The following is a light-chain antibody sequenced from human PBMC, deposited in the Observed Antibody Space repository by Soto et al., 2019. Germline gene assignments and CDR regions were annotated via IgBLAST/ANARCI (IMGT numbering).Light chain of an antibody. J-gene: IGLJ1*01. CDR3: SSKTTSRTDV. V-gene: IGLV2-14*01. CDR2: EVT. Sequence: QSVLTQPASVSGSPGQSITISCTGTSSDVGASNTVSWYQQHPGKAPKLMIYEVTNRPSGVSNRFSGSKSANTASLTISGLQAEDEADYYCSSKTTSRTDVFGSGTKLTVL. CDR1: SSDVGASNT.